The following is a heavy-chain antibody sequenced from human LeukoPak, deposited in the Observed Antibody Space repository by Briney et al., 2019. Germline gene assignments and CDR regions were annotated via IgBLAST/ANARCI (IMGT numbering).Heavy chain of an antibody. CDR3: ARRAYDSSGYHNY. J-gene: IGHJ4*02. D-gene: IGHD3-22*01. V-gene: IGHV1-69*05. Sequence: ASVKVSCKASGGTFSSYAISWVRQAPGQGLEWMGRIIPIFGTANYAQKFQGRVTITTDESTSTAYMELSSLRAEDTAVYYCARRAYDSSGYHNYWGQGTLVTVSS. CDR2: IIPIFGTA. CDR1: GGTFSSYA.